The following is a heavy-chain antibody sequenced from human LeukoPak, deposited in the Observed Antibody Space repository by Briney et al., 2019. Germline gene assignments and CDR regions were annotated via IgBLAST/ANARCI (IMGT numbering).Heavy chain of an antibody. CDR2: KKPHGSEK. CDR1: GFTFNSYW. Sequence: SGESLRLSCATSGFTFNSYWMSWVRQAPGKGLEWVANKKPHGSEKYYVASVTGRFTISRDNAKNSLYLQMNSLRADDTAVYYCASHSSGWFGWGQGTLVTVSS. CDR3: ASHSSGWFG. D-gene: IGHD6-19*01. V-gene: IGHV3-7*01. J-gene: IGHJ4*02.